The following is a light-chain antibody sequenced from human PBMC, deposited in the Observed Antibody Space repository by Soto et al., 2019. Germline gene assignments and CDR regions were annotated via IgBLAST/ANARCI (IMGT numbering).Light chain of an antibody. V-gene: IGLV2-14*01. J-gene: IGLJ1*01. Sequence: QSALTQPASVSGSPGQSITISCTGTSSDVGGYNHVSWYQQHPGKAPKFMIYDVSNRPSGVSNRFSGSKSGNTASLTISGLQAEDEADYYCSSYTSSSIYVFGTGTKVTVL. CDR3: SSYTSSSIYV. CDR2: DVS. CDR1: SSDVGGYNH.